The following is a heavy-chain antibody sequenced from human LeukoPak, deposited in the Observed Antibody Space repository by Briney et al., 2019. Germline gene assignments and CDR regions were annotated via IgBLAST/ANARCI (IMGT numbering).Heavy chain of an antibody. V-gene: IGHV1-2*02. Sequence: ASVKVSCKASGYTFTGYYMHWVRQAPGQGLEWMGWINPNSGGTNYAQKFQGRVTTTRDTSISTAYMELSRLRSDDTAVYYCARELSNYDYVWGSYRYSYYFDYWGQGTLVTVSS. CDR3: ARELSNYDYVWGSYRYSYYFDY. J-gene: IGHJ4*02. D-gene: IGHD3-16*02. CDR2: INPNSGGT. CDR1: GYTFTGYY.